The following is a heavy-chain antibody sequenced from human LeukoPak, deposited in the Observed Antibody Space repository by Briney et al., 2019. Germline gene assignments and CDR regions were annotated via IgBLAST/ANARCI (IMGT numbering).Heavy chain of an antibody. J-gene: IGHJ4*02. CDR1: GFTLSNAW. CDR2: IKSKTDGGTT. D-gene: IGHD4-17*01. CDR3: TTDYGDYGGSVY. V-gene: IGHV3-15*01. Sequence: GGSLRLSCAASGFTLSNAWMSWVSQAPGKGLEWVGRIKSKTDGGTTDYAAPVKGRFTISRDDSKNTLYLHMNSLKTEDTAVYYCTTDYGDYGGSVYWGQGTLVTVSS.